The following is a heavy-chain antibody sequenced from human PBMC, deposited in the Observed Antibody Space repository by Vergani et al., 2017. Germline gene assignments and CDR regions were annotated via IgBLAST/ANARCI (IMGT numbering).Heavy chain of an antibody. J-gene: IGHJ6*02. D-gene: IGHD1-26*01. Sequence: QVQLVQSGAEVKKPGSSVKVSCKASGGTFSSYAISWVRQAPGQGLEWMGGIIPIFGTANYAQKFQGRVTITADESTSTAYMELSSLRSEDTAVYYCARDRELLRYYYYYGMAVWGQGTTVTVSS. CDR3: ARDRELLRYYYYYGMAV. V-gene: IGHV1-69*12. CDR2: IIPIFGTA. CDR1: GGTFSSYA.